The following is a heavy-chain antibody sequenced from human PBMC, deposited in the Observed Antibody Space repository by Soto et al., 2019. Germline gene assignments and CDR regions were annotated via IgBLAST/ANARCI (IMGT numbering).Heavy chain of an antibody. D-gene: IGHD6-19*01. CDR2: ISFYNGNT. J-gene: IGHJ4*02. Sequence: QVQLVQSGGEVRKPGAPVKVSCKASGDTITNYGISWVRQAPGQGLEWMGWISFYNGNTKYAQNLQGRVTLTTDTSTSTAYMELRSLRSDDTAVYYCASATSIAVAGKESWGQGTLVTVSS. CDR1: GDTITNYG. CDR3: ASATSIAVAGKES. V-gene: IGHV1-18*01.